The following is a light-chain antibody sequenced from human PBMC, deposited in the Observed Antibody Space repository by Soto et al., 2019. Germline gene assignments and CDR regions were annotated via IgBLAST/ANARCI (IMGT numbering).Light chain of an antibody. V-gene: IGKV1-39*01. Sequence: DIQMTQSPSSLSASVGDRVTITCRASQSISSYLNWYQQKPGKAPKLLIYAASSLQSGVPSRFSGSAAETDVTRTSSSLQPEEFATYYCQQSYSTPPYTVGQGTKLEIK. CDR2: AAS. CDR1: QSISSY. CDR3: QQSYSTPPYT. J-gene: IGKJ2*01.